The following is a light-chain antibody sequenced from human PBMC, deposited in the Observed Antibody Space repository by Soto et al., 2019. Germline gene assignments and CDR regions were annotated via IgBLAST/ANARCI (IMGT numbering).Light chain of an antibody. CDR3: QQSYTTPRT. CDR1: QDINNF. CDR2: AAS. V-gene: IGKV1-39*01. J-gene: IGKJ2*01. Sequence: DIQMTQFPSSLSASVGDRVTITCRASQDINNFLNWYQQKPGQAPKALIYAASSLHRGVPSKFSGSGSGTDFTLTIASLQPEDFATYYCQQSYTTPRTFGQGTKLEFK.